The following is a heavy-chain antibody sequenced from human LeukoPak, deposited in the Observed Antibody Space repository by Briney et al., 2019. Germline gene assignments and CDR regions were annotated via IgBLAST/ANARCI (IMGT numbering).Heavy chain of an antibody. V-gene: IGHV4-34*01. D-gene: IGHD3-10*01. CDR2: INHSGST. J-gene: IGHJ4*02. Sequence: SETLSLTXAVYGGSFSGYYWSWIRQAPGKGLEWIGEINHSGSTNYNPSLKSRVTISVDTSKNQFSLKLSSVTAADTAVYYCARTKSYGSGSYYKSPRYFDYWGQGTLVTVSS. CDR3: ARTKSYGSGSYYKSPRYFDY. CDR1: GGSFSGYY.